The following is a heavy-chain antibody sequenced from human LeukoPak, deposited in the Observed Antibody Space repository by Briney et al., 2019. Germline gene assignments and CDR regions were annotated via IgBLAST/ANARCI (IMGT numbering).Heavy chain of an antibody. CDR1: GYTFTSYY. Sequence: GASLKASCKPSGYTFTSYYMHCVRQAPGPGLECMGIINPSGGSTSYAQKFQGRVTMTRDTSTSTVYMELSSLRSEDTAVYYCAREGEEMWGPGNEEYFQHWGQGTLVTVSS. V-gene: IGHV1-46*01. J-gene: IGHJ1*01. CDR2: INPSGGST. CDR3: AREGEEMWGPGNEEYFQH. D-gene: IGHD1-1*01.